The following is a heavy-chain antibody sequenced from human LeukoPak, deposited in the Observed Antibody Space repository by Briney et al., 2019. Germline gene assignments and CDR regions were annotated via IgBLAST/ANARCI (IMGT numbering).Heavy chain of an antibody. D-gene: IGHD4-17*01. Sequence: VKVSCKASGYTFTGYYMHWVRQAPGQGLEWMGWINPNSGGTNYAQKFQGMVTMTRDTSISTAYLELSRLRSADTAVYYCARVAIPSTVPQWYFDYWGQGTLVTVSS. J-gene: IGHJ4*02. CDR1: GYTFTGYY. CDR2: INPNSGGT. V-gene: IGHV1-2*02. CDR3: ARVAIPSTVPQWYFDY.